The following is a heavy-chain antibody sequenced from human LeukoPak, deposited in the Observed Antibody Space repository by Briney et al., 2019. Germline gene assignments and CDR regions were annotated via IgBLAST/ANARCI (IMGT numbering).Heavy chain of an antibody. J-gene: IGHJ6*03. CDR2: ISSSSSTI. CDR1: GFTFSSHW. CDR3: ARVKVRGVINYYYYMDV. V-gene: IGHV3-48*04. Sequence: GGSLRLSCAASGFTFSSHWMHWVRQAPGKGLEWVSYISSSSSTIYYADSVKGRFTISRDNAKNSLYLQMNSLRAEDTAVYYCARVKVRGVINYYYYMDVWGKGTTVTVSS. D-gene: IGHD3-10*01.